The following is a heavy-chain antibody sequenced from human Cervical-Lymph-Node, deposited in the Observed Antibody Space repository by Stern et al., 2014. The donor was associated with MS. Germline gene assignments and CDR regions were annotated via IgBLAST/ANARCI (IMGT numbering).Heavy chain of an antibody. Sequence: VQLVQSGAEVKKPGASVKVSCKASGYTFTSYGISWGRQAPGQGLEWMGWINSYNGTQNYAQKLKGRVTMSPDTSTSTAYMELRSLRSDDTAVYYCARDGVVMVDYWGQGSLVTVSS. CDR1: GYTFTSYG. J-gene: IGHJ4*02. CDR2: INSYNGTQ. CDR3: ARDGVVMVDY. D-gene: IGHD3-3*01. V-gene: IGHV1-18*04.